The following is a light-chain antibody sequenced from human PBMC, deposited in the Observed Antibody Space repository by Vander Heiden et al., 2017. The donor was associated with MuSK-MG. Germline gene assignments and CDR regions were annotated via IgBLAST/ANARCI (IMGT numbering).Light chain of an antibody. CDR3: QYVNS. Sequence: DIQLTQSPSFLSASIGDRVMITCRASQGISGYLAWYQQKPGKAPKFLIYGASTLQSEVPSRFSGSGSGTEFTLTISSLQPEDSGAFYCQYVNSFGGGTKVEIK. V-gene: IGKV1-9*01. CDR2: GAS. CDR1: QGISGY. J-gene: IGKJ4*01.